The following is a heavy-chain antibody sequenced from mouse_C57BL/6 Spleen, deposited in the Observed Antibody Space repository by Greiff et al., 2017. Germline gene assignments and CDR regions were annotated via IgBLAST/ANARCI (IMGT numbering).Heavy chain of an antibody. CDR1: GYTFTSYW. V-gene: IGHV1-59*01. Sequence: VQLQQPGAELVRPGTSVKLSCKASGYTFTSYWMHWVKQRPGQGLEWIGVIDPSDSYTNYNQKFKGKATLTVDTSSSTAYMQLSSLTSEDSAVXYCASTVVATEDYWGQGTTLTVSS. D-gene: IGHD1-1*01. CDR2: IDPSDSYT. J-gene: IGHJ2*01. CDR3: ASTVVATEDY.